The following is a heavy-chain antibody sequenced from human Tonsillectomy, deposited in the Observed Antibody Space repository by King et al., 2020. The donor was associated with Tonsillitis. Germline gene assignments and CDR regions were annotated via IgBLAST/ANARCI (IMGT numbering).Heavy chain of an antibody. V-gene: IGHV3-11*01. CDR3: ARALPSGLELYYFDY. CDR2: ISSRCSTI. D-gene: IGHD1-7*01. Sequence: QVRLVESGGGLVKPGGSLRLSCAASGFTFSYYYMSWIRQAPGKGLEWVSYISSRCSTIYYADSVKGRFTISRDNAKNSLYLQMNSLRAEDTAVYYCARALPSGLELYYFDYWGQGTLVTVSS. CDR1: GFTFSYYY. J-gene: IGHJ4*02.